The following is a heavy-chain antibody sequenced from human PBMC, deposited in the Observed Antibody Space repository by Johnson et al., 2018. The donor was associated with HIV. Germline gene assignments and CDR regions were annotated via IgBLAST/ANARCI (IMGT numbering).Heavy chain of an antibody. CDR3: AKDDNLGVWYSDAFDV. CDR1: GFTFADYG. CDR2: IAHDESIT. V-gene: IGHV3-30*02. J-gene: IGHJ3*01. D-gene: IGHD6-19*01. Sequence: QMLLVESGGGLVQPGGSLRLSCAASGFTFADYGMHWVRQPPGKGLEWVAFIAHDESITHYADSVKGRFTMSRENSKNTLYLHMKSLRPEDTSIYYCAKDDNLGVWYSDAFDVWGQGTVVTVSS.